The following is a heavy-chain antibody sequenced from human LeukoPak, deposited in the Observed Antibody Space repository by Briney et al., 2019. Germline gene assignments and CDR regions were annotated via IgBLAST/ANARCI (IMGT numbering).Heavy chain of an antibody. D-gene: IGHD6-13*01. V-gene: IGHV3-7*01. CDR3: ARERKKSIAAAGTEGGWFDP. J-gene: IGHJ5*02. CDR2: IKQDGSEK. Sequence: GGSLRLSCAASGFTFSNAWMNWVRQAPGKGLEWVANIKQDGSEKYYVDSVKGRFTISRDNAKNSLYLQMNSLRAEDTAVYYCARERKKSIAAAGTEGGWFDPWGQGTLVTVSS. CDR1: GFTFSNAW.